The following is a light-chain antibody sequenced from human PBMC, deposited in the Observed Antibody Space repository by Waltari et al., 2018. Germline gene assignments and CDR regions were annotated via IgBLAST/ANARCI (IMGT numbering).Light chain of an antibody. CDR1: QSLVHSNGNTY. CDR3: GQGTHLPT. V-gene: IGKV2-30*02. CDR2: EVS. J-gene: IGKJ1*01. Sequence: DVVMTQSPLSLPITPGQPASISCRFIQSLVHSNGNTYLSWYQQKPGQPPRRLIYEVSNQDSGVPDRFSGSGAGTDFTLKISRVEAEDVGVYYCGQGTHLPTFGQGTKVEIK.